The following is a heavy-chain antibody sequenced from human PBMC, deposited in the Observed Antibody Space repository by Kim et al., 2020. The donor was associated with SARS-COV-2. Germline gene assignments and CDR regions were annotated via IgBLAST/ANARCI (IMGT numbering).Heavy chain of an antibody. D-gene: IGHD6-19*01. CDR2: INPNSGGT. CDR1: GYTFTGYY. V-gene: IGHV1-2*05. CDR3: ARSPRYSSGWYYFDY. Sequence: ASVKVSCKASGYTFTGYYMHWVRQAPGQGLEWMGRINPNSGGTNYAQKFQGRVTMTRDTSISTDYMELRRLRSDDTVVYYCARSPRYSSGWYYFDYWGQGTPVTVSS. J-gene: IGHJ4*02.